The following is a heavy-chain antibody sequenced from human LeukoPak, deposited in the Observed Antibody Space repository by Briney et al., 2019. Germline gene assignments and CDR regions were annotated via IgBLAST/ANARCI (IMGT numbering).Heavy chain of an antibody. CDR1: GYTFTSYG. CDR3: AREWGPLSETPFDY. J-gene: IGHJ4*02. V-gene: IGHV1-18*01. CDR2: ISAYNGNT. Sequence: ASVKVSCKASGYTFTSYGISWVRQAPGQGLEWMGWISAYNGNTNYAQKLQGRVTMTTDTSTSTAYMELRSLRYDDTAVYYCAREWGPLSETPFDYWGQGTLVTVSS. D-gene: IGHD3-16*01.